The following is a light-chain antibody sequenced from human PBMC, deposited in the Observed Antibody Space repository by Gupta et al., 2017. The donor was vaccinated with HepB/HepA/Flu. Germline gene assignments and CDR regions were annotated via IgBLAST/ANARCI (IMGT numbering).Light chain of an antibody. CDR3: CSYATTYTYV. CDR1: SGDIGTYHF. V-gene: IGLV2-11*01. Sequence: QSALTQPPSVSGSPGQSVTFSCTGTSGDIGTYHFVSWYQHHPGKVPKLIIYDVTKRPSGVPDRFSGSKSGKTASLTISGLQAEDEADYYCCSYATTYTYVFGTGTKLTVL. J-gene: IGLJ1*01. CDR2: DVT.